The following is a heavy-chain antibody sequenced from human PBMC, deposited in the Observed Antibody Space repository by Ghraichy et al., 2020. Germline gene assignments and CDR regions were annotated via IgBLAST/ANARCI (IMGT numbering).Heavy chain of an antibody. V-gene: IGHV3-7*01. J-gene: IGHJ4*02. CDR1: GFTFSSYW. CDR3: ARGRSGGVRFDY. D-gene: IGHD2-8*02. CDR2: IKQDGSDK. Sequence: GGSLRLSCTASGFTFSSYWMSWVRQAPGKGLEWVANIKQDGSDKYYVDSVEGRFTISRDNAKNSLYLQMKSLRAEDTAVYYCARGRSGGVRFDYWGQGTLVTVSS.